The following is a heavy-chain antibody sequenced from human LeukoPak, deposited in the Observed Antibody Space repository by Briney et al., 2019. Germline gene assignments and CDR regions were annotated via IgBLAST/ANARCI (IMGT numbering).Heavy chain of an antibody. J-gene: IGHJ4*02. Sequence: QAGGSLRLSCAASGFIFSDFAMSWVRQAPGKGLEWVSGMSASGSHTHSADFVKGRFTISRDNFKNTLYLQMNGLRVEDTAVYYCAKVRSGNNYYFDYWGQGTLVTVSS. CDR3: AKVRSGNNYYFDY. CDR1: GFIFSDFA. CDR2: MSASGSHT. D-gene: IGHD1/OR15-1a*01. V-gene: IGHV3-23*01.